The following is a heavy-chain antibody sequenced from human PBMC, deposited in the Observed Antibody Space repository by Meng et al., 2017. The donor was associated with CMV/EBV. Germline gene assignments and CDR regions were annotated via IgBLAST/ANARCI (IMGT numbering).Heavy chain of an antibody. V-gene: IGHV3-23*01. D-gene: IGHD3-22*01. CDR3: AKFYDTTGGYYYYGMDV. CDR2: ISGSGGST. CDR1: GFTFSSYA. Sequence: GGSLRLSCAASGFTFSSYAMSWVRQAPGKGLEWVSAISGSGGSTYYADSVKGRFTISRDNSKNTLYLQMNGLRAEDTAVYYCAKFYDTTGGYYYYGMDVWGQGTTVTVSS. J-gene: IGHJ6*02.